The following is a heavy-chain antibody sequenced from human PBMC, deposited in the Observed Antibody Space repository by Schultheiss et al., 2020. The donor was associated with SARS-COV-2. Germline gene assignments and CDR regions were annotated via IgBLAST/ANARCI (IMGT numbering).Heavy chain of an antibody. V-gene: IGHV4-59*12. D-gene: IGHD5-18*01. CDR3: ARGTAGVAYYYYYMDV. CDR1: GGSISSYY. Sequence: SETLSLTCTVSGGSISSYYWSWIRQPPGKGLEWIGYIYYSGSTNYNPSLKSRVTISVDTSKNQFSLKLSSVTAADTAVYYCARGTAGVAYYYYYMDVWGKGTTVTVSS. CDR2: IYYSGST. J-gene: IGHJ6*03.